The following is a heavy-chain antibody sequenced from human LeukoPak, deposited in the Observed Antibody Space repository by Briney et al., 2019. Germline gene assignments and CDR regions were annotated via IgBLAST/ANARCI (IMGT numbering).Heavy chain of an antibody. J-gene: IGHJ4*02. Sequence: GGSLRLSCAASGFIFSDHYMDWVRQAPGKGLEWVSYISSSSSTIYYADSVKGRFTISRDNAKNSLYLQMNSLRAEDTAVYYCARVGAVAGTSGDYWGQGTLVTVSS. CDR1: GFIFSDHY. CDR3: ARVGAVAGTSGDY. D-gene: IGHD6-19*01. CDR2: ISSSSSTI. V-gene: IGHV3-11*04.